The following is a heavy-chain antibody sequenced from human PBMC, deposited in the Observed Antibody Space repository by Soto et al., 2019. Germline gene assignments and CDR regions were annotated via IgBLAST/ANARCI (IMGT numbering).Heavy chain of an antibody. D-gene: IGHD1-26*01. CDR3: AKDRPVKARSGSLSS. J-gene: IGHJ5*02. CDR1: GFIFSDYG. V-gene: IGHV3-30*18. CDR2: ISYDGGNR. Sequence: GGSLRLSCVVSGFIFSDYGMHWVRQAPGKGLEWVALISYDGGNRYYADPVKGRFTISRDNSKNTLYLQMNSLRAEDTAVYYCAKDRPVKARSGSLSSWGQGTLVTVSS.